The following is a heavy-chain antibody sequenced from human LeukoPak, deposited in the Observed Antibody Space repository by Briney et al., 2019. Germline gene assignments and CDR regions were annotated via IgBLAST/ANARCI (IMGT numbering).Heavy chain of an antibody. Sequence: ASVKVSCKASGYTFTSYDINWVRQATGQGLEWMGWMIPNSGNTGYAQKFQGRVTITRNASISTAYMELSSLRSEDTAVYYCARLGYSYGYGYYYYYMDVWGKGTTVTISS. D-gene: IGHD5-18*01. V-gene: IGHV1-8*03. J-gene: IGHJ6*03. CDR2: MIPNSGNT. CDR3: ARLGYSYGYGYYYYYMDV. CDR1: GYTFTSYD.